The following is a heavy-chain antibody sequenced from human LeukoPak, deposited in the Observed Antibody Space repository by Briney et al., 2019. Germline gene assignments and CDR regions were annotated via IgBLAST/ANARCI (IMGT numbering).Heavy chain of an antibody. D-gene: IGHD6-13*01. Sequence: GGSLRLSCAASGFTFSRHSINWVRQAPGKGLEWVSSISSSSSYIYYADSVKGRFTISRDNAKNSLYLQMNSLRAEDTAVYYCARGTYSSSEKVVDYWGQGTLVTVSS. J-gene: IGHJ4*02. CDR2: ISSSSSYI. CDR1: GFTFSRHS. V-gene: IGHV3-21*01. CDR3: ARGTYSSSEKVVDY.